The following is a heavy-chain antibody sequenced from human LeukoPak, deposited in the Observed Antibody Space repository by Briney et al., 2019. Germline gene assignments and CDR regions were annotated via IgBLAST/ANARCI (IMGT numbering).Heavy chain of an antibody. CDR2: ISSSSSYI. D-gene: IGHD1-26*01. V-gene: IGHV3-21*04. Sequence: GGSLRLSCAASGFTFSSYSMNWVRPAPGKGLEWVSSISSSSSYIYYADSLKGRFTISRDNSKKTLYLQMNSLRAEDTAVYYCANLAGAIHYFDYWGQGALVTVSS. CDR3: ANLAGAIHYFDY. J-gene: IGHJ4*02. CDR1: GFTFSSYS.